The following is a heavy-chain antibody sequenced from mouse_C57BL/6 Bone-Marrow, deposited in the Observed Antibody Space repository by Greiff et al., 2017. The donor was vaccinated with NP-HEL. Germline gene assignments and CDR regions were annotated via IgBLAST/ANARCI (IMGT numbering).Heavy chain of an antibody. CDR3: ARPLITTVVARNAMDY. CDR2: IHPNSGST. Sequence: QVQLQQPGAELVKPGASVKLSCKASGYTFTSYWMHWVKQRPGQGLEWIGMIHPNSGSTNYNEKFKSKATLTVDKSSSTAYMQLSSLTSEDSAVYYCARPLITTVVARNAMDYWGQGTSVTVSS. J-gene: IGHJ4*01. CDR1: GYTFTSYW. V-gene: IGHV1-64*01. D-gene: IGHD1-1*01.